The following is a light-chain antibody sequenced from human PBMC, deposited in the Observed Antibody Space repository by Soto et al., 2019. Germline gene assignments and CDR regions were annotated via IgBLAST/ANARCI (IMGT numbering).Light chain of an antibody. CDR2: AAS. J-gene: IGKJ4*01. V-gene: IGKV3-20*01. Sequence: IVLTQSPGTLSLSPGEGATHSCRASQNIKNNFLAWYQQRPGQAPRLLIHAASIRATGTPDRFTGSASGTDFTLIISRLEAEDFAVYYCQQYGPSLTFGGGTRVEIK. CDR1: QNIKNNF. CDR3: QQYGPSLT.